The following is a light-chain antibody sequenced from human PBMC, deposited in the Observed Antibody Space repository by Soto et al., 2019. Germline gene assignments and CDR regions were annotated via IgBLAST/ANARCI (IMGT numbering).Light chain of an antibody. CDR2: GAS. CDR1: RSVSNTY. J-gene: IGKJ1*01. CDR3: QQYDSSPWT. V-gene: IGKV3-20*01. Sequence: EIVLTQSPGTLSLSPGERATLSCRASRSVSNTYLAGYQQKPGQAPRLLMYGASNRATGIPDRFSGSGSGTDFTLTISRLEPEDFAVYYCQQYDSSPWTFGQGTKVEIK.